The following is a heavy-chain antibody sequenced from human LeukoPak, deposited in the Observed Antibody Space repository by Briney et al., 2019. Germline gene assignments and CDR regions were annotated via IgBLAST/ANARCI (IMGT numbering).Heavy chain of an antibody. V-gene: IGHV3-21*01. Sequence: GGSLRLSCAASGFTFISHSMNWVRQARGKGLEWVSSISGGSSYKYHADSVKGRFTISRDNAKNSLYLQMSSLRAEDTAVYYCARDNAYYDYVWGSYYDAFEIWGQGTMVTVSS. CDR2: ISGGSSYK. CDR1: GFTFISHS. D-gene: IGHD3-16*01. CDR3: ARDNAYYDYVWGSYYDAFEI. J-gene: IGHJ3*02.